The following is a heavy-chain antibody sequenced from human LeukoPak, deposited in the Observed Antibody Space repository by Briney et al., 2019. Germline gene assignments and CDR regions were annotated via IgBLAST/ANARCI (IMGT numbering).Heavy chain of an antibody. D-gene: IGHD6-19*01. CDR2: ISYSGST. Sequence: PSETLSLTCTVSGGFITTLYWTWIRQPPGKGLEWIGYISYSGSTTYNPSLKSRVTISVDTSKNQFSLNVNSLTAADTAVYYCARGIGDSRGTRFDPWGQGTLVTVSS. J-gene: IGHJ5*02. CDR3: ARGIGDSRGTRFDP. V-gene: IGHV4-59*11. CDR1: GGFITTLY.